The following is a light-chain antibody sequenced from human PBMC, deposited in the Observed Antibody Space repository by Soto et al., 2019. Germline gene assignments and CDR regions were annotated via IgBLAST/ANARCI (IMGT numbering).Light chain of an antibody. J-gene: IGKJ5*01. Sequence: EIVLTQSPATLSLSPGEGATLSCRARQSITNYLAWYQQQPGQAPRLLIYDVSNGATGIPARFSGSGSGTDFTPTIGSLEPQDFAVYYCQQRSNWPKITFGQGTRVEIK. CDR1: QSITNY. CDR3: QQRSNWPKIT. V-gene: IGKV3-11*01. CDR2: DVS.